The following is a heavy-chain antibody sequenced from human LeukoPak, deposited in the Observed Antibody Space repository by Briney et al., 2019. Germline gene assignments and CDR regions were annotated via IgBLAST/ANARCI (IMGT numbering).Heavy chain of an antibody. V-gene: IGHV3-23*01. J-gene: IGHJ4*02. CDR2: IFGSGDTT. CDR1: GFTISSYG. CDR3: AKDQKPDSGYDIDY. D-gene: IGHD5-12*01. Sequence: TGGSLRLSCAASGFTISSYGMNWVRQAPRKGLEWVSVIFGSGDTTNYADSVKGRFTISRDRSKNTLYLEMHSLRADDTAVYYCAKDQKPDSGYDIDYWGQGTLVFVSS.